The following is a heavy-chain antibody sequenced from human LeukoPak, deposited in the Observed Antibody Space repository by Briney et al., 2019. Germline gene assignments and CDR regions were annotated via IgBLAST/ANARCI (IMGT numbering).Heavy chain of an antibody. CDR2: IYYSGST. CDR1: GGSISSYY. Sequence: SETLSLTCTVSGGSISSYYWSWIRQPPGKGLEWIGYIYYSGSTNYNPSLKSRVTISVDTSKNQFSLKLSSVTAADTAVYYCARGKGSGWRHPPFDYWGQGTLVTVSS. CDR3: ARGKGSGWRHPPFDY. D-gene: IGHD6-19*01. V-gene: IGHV4-59*12. J-gene: IGHJ4*02.